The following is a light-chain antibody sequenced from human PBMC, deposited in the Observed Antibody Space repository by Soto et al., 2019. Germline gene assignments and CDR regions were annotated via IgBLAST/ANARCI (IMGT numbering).Light chain of an antibody. CDR2: NVN. Sequence: SALTQPASVSGSPGQSITISCTGTSSDVGGYNSVSWYQQHPGKAPKLMIYNVNNRPSGISNRFSGSKSGNTASLTFFGLQAEDEADYYCSSYTSTSTYVFGTGTKVTVL. J-gene: IGLJ1*01. CDR1: SSDVGGYNS. CDR3: SSYTSTSTYV. V-gene: IGLV2-14*03.